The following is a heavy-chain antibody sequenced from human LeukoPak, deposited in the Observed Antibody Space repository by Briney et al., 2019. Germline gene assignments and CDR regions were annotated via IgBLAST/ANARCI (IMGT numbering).Heavy chain of an antibody. J-gene: IGHJ4*02. CDR2: ISYDGSNK. CDR1: GFTFSSYG. CDR3: AKSDLSPFDY. D-gene: IGHD2-21*02. V-gene: IGHV3-30*18. Sequence: GGSLRLSCAASGFTFSSYGMHWVRQAPGKGLEWVAVISYDGSNKYYADSVKGRFTISRDNSKNTLYLQMNSLRAEDTAVYYCAKSDLSPFDYWGQGTLVTVSS.